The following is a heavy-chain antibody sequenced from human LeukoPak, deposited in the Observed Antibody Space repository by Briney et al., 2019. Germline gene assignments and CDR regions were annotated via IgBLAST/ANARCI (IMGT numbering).Heavy chain of an antibody. J-gene: IGHJ6*03. CDR1: GGSFSGYY. CDR2: INHSGST. Sequence: SEPLSLPCAVYGGSFSGYYWSWIRQPPGKGLEWIGEINHSGSTNYNPSLKSRVTISVDTSKNQFSLKLSSVTAADTAVYYCARAQRGYYYYYMDVWGKGTTVTVSS. CDR3: ARAQRGYYYYYMDV. V-gene: IGHV4-34*01.